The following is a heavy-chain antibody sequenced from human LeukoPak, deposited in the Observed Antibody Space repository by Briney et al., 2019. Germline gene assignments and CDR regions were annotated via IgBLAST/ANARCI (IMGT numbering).Heavy chain of an antibody. CDR2: INHSGST. CDR1: GGSFSGYY. J-gene: IGHJ3*02. D-gene: IGHD6-19*01. Sequence: PSETLSLTXAVYGGSFSGYYWSWIRQPPGKGVEWIGVINHSGSTNYNPSLKSRVTISVDTSKNQFSLKLSSVTAADTAVYYCARGSRIGSGWYNADAFDIWGQGTMVTVSS. V-gene: IGHV4-34*01. CDR3: ARGSRIGSGWYNADAFDI.